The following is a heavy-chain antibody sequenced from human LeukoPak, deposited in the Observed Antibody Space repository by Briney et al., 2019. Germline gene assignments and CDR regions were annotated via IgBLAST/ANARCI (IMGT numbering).Heavy chain of an antibody. CDR2: INAGNGNT. V-gene: IGHV1-3*01. CDR1: GYSFSTYT. J-gene: IGHJ4*02. D-gene: IGHD5-24*01. CDR3: AREIDRDDYNRFFDY. Sequence: ASVKVSCKASGYSFSTYTMNWVRQALGQRLEWMGWINAGNGNTKYSQKFQGRVTITRDTSASTAYMEMGSLRSEDTAVYYCAREIDRDDYNRFFDYWGQGTLVTVSS.